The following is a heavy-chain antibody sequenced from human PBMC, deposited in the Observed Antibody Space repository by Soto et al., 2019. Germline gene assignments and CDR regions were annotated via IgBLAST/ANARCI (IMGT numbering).Heavy chain of an antibody. D-gene: IGHD2-15*01. Sequence: QVQLQQWGAGLLKPSETLSLTCAVSGGSLSNYYWSWIRQPPGKGLEWIGEIYHSGSTNYNPSLKSRVTISVDTSTPQFYLQRSSVTAADTAVYYCATSKISFFQSGGSPHVPLGFWGQGTLVTVSS. V-gene: IGHV4-34*02. J-gene: IGHJ4*02. CDR2: IYHSGST. CDR1: GGSLSNYY. CDR3: ATSKISFFQSGGSPHVPLGF.